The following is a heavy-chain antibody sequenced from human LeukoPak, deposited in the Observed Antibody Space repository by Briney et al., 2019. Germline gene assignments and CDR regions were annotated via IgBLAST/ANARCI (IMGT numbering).Heavy chain of an antibody. CDR1: GGTFSSYA. Sequence: EASVKVSCTASGGTFSSYAISWVRQAPGQGLEWMGRIIPILGIANYAQKFQGRVTITADKSTSTAYMELSSLRSEDTAVYYCARVYSSGWYYFDYWGQGTLVTVSS. J-gene: IGHJ4*02. CDR3: ARVYSSGWYYFDY. CDR2: IIPILGIA. D-gene: IGHD6-19*01. V-gene: IGHV1-69*04.